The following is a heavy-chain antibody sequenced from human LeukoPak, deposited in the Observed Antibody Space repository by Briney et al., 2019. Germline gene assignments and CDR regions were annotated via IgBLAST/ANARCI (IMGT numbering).Heavy chain of an antibody. Sequence: GGSLRLSCAASGFTFSSCGMHWVRQAPGKGLEWVAVISYDGSKKYYSDSVKGRFTISRDKFKNTLYLQMNSLRAEDTAVYYCAKDASYGSGSYYNIDYWGQGTLVTVSS. CDR2: ISYDGSKK. V-gene: IGHV3-30*18. J-gene: IGHJ4*02. D-gene: IGHD3-10*01. CDR1: GFTFSSCG. CDR3: AKDASYGSGSYYNIDY.